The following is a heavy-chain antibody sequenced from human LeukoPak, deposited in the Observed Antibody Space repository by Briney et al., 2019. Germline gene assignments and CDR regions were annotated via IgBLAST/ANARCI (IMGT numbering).Heavy chain of an antibody. Sequence: GGSLRLSCAASGFTFSGFAMTWVRQAPGKGLEWVSTISASGSGIDYTDSVKGRFTISRDNSKNTLYLQMSSLRAEDTVIYYCAKGLRSSDYWGQGTLVTVSS. CDR1: GFTFSGFA. CDR3: AKGLRSSDY. CDR2: ISASGSGI. D-gene: IGHD2-21*02. J-gene: IGHJ4*02. V-gene: IGHV3-23*01.